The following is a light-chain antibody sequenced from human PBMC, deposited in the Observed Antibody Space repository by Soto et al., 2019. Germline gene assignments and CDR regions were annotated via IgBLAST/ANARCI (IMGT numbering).Light chain of an antibody. CDR1: QAAGSW. Sequence: DIQMTQSPPFVSASVGDRVNISCRASQAAGSWLSWFHQKPGWAPNLLIFHTSRLQTGVPSRFAGRGSGTEFTLTSSSLQPEDFGTYYCQHADGLRALTFGGGTTVEI. CDR3: QHADGLRALT. J-gene: IGKJ4*01. CDR2: HTS. V-gene: IGKV1-12*01.